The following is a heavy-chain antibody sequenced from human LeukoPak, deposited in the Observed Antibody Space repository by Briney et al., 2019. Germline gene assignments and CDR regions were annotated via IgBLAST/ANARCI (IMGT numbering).Heavy chain of an antibody. CDR3: ARGWYYGSSTSCYPRGDYYYYMDV. CDR2: ISASSSAI. D-gene: IGHD2-2*01. CDR1: GFTFSTYS. V-gene: IGHV3-48*01. Sequence: GGSLRLSCAASGFTFSTYSMNWVRQAPGKGLEWVAYISASSSAIYYADSLMGRFTISRDDAKNSLDLQMNSLRGEDTAAYYCARGWYYGSSTSCYPRGDYYYYMDVWGKGTTVTVSS. J-gene: IGHJ6*03.